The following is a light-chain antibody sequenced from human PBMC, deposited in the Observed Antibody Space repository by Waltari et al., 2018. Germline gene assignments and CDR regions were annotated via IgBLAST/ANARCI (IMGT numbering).Light chain of an antibody. V-gene: IGLV2-14*03. CDR1: SRDVGGYNY. J-gene: IGLJ2*01. Sequence: QSALTQPASVSGSPGQSITISCTVTSRDVGGYNYVPWYQQHPGRAPKVMIYDVSNRPSGVSNRFSGSKSGNTASLTISGLQAEDEADYYCSSFTGSSTLVFGGGTKLTVL. CDR2: DVS. CDR3: SSFTGSSTLV.